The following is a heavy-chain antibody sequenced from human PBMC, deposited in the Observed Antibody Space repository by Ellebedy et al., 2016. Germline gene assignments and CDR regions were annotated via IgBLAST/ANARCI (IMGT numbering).Heavy chain of an antibody. CDR3: AGGYYYDSSGYYHAGGYGMDV. Sequence: GGSLRLXXAASGFTFSSYAMSWVRQAPGKGLEWVSAISGSGGSTYYADSVKGRFTISRDNSNNTLYLQMDTLGAEDTAVYYCAGGYYYDSSGYYHAGGYGMDVWGQGTTVTVSS. J-gene: IGHJ6*02. CDR2: ISGSGGST. D-gene: IGHD3-22*01. V-gene: IGHV3-23*01. CDR1: GFTFSSYA.